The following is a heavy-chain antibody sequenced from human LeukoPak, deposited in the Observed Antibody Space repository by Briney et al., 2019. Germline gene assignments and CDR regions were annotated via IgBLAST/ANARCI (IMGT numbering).Heavy chain of an antibody. D-gene: IGHD4-11*01. CDR2: ISGSGGST. CDR3: AREQSSGAWRTADF. CDR1: GFTFSSYA. J-gene: IGHJ4*02. V-gene: IGHV3-23*01. Sequence: GGSLRLSCAASGFTFSSYAMSWVRPVPGKGLEWVSAISGSGGSTYYADSVKGRFTISRDNSKNTLYLQMNSLSVEDTAVYFCAREQSSGAWRTADFWGQGTLVTVSS.